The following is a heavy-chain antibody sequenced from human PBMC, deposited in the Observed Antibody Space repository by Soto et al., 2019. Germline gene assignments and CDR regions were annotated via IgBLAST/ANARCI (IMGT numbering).Heavy chain of an antibody. J-gene: IGHJ6*02. V-gene: IGHV4-61*01. D-gene: IGHD1-26*01. CDR1: GASVSSSNHY. Sequence: SETLSLTCTVSGASVSSSNHYWSWVRQPPGKGLEWIGYVYYSGSTNSNPPLKGRVTLSLDTSRSQFSLKLNSVTAADTAVYYCVHLSGSLYHYYGLDVWGQGTTVTVSS. CDR3: VHLSGSLYHYYGLDV. CDR2: VYYSGST.